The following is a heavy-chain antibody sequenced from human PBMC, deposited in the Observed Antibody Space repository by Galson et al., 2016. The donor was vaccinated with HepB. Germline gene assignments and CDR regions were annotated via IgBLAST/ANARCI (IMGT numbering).Heavy chain of an antibody. D-gene: IGHD3-16*01. Sequence: SLRLPCAASGFTFKNHPMHWVCQAPGKGLEWVAVISYDGRTFHADSVKGRFTISRDDSKNTLFLQMNSLRAEDTAVYYCVKGGGGSNGDYWGQGTLVTVSS. CDR1: GFTFKNHP. V-gene: IGHV3-30*04. CDR2: ISYDGRT. CDR3: VKGGGGSNGDY. J-gene: IGHJ4*02.